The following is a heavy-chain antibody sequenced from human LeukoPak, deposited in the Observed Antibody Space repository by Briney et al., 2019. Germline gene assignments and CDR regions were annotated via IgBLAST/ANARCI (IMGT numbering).Heavy chain of an antibody. Sequence: SVKVSCKASGGTFSSYAISWVRQAPGQGLEWMGGIIPIFGTANYAQKFQGRVTITADESTSTAYMELSSLRSEDTAVYYCARDRNTYYYGSGSCYSFDYWGQGTLVTVSS. J-gene: IGHJ4*02. V-gene: IGHV1-69*01. CDR3: ARDRNTYYYGSGSCYSFDY. CDR2: IIPIFGTA. D-gene: IGHD3-10*01. CDR1: GGTFSSYA.